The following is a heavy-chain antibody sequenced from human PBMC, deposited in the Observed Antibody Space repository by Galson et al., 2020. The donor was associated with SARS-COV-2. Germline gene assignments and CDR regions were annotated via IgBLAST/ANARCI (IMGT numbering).Heavy chain of an antibody. CDR3: ARGGLRYFGVVINRYNWFDP. V-gene: IGHV1-8*01. D-gene: IGHD3-3*01. Sequence: ASVKVSCKASGYTFTSYDINWVRQATGQGLEWMGWMNPNSGNTGYAQKFQGRVTMTRNTSISTAYMELSSLRSEDTAVYYCARGGLRYFGVVINRYNWFDPWGQGTLDTVSS. J-gene: IGHJ5*02. CDR2: MNPNSGNT. CDR1: GYTFTSYD.